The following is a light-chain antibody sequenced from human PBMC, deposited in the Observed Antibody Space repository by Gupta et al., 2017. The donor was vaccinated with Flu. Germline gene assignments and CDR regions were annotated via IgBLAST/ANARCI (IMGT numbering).Light chain of an antibody. CDR3: QSADRSGTYHVL. Sequence: QTARITCSGDALPKQYAYWYQQKPGQAPVVVIYKDSERPSGIPERFSGSSSGTTGTLTISGVQAEDEADYYCQSADRSGTYHVLFGGGTKLTVL. V-gene: IGLV3-25*03. CDR1: ALPKQY. J-gene: IGLJ2*01. CDR2: KDS.